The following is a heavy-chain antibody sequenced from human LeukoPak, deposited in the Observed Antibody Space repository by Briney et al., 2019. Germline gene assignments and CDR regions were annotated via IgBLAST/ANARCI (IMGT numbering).Heavy chain of an antibody. Sequence: PGGSLRLSCAASGFTFSSYGMHWVRQAPGKGLEWVAFIRYDGSNKYYADSVKGRFTISRDNSKNTLYLQMNSPRAEDTAVYYCAKDRGGAPDAFDIWGQGTMVTVSS. CDR2: IRYDGSNK. V-gene: IGHV3-30*02. D-gene: IGHD1-26*01. CDR3: AKDRGGAPDAFDI. CDR1: GFTFSSYG. J-gene: IGHJ3*02.